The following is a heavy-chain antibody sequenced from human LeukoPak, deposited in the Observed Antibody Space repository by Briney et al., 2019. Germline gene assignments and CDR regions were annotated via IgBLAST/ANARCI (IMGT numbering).Heavy chain of an antibody. CDR3: ARHTGVGGSYCIDY. V-gene: IGHV4-34*01. CDR2: INQSGST. Sequence: SETLSLTCAVYGGSFSGYYWSWIRQPPGKGLEWIGEINQSGSTNYNPSLKSRVTISVDTSKNQFSLKLSSVTAADTAVYYCARHTGVGGSYCIDYWGQGTLVTVSS. J-gene: IGHJ4*02. D-gene: IGHD1-26*01. CDR1: GGSFSGYY.